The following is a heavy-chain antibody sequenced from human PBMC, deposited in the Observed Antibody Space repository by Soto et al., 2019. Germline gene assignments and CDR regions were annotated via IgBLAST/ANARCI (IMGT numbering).Heavy chain of an antibody. CDR3: AKGDLDTSMAMAFDN. J-gene: IGHJ4*02. Sequence: QVQLVESGGGVVQPGRSLRLSCAASGFTFRSYGLHWVRQAPGKGLEWVAVISYDGSKTYYTDSVKGRFTISRDNFKKTLYLQMDSLRTEDTGVYYCAKGDLDTSMAMAFDNWGQGTLVTVSS. V-gene: IGHV3-30*18. D-gene: IGHD5-18*01. CDR2: ISYDGSKT. CDR1: GFTFRSYG.